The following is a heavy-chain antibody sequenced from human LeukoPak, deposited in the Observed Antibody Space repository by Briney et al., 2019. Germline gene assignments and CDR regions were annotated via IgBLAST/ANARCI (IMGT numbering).Heavy chain of an antibody. Sequence: GGSLRLSCTASGFTFGDYAMSWVRQAPGKGLEWVSVIYSGGSTYYADSVKGRFTISRDNSKNTLYLQMNSLRAEDTAVYYCARGTAYYGSGSDAFDIWGQGTMVTVSS. CDR3: ARGTAYYGSGSDAFDI. CDR1: GFTFGDYA. D-gene: IGHD3-10*01. CDR2: IYSGGST. J-gene: IGHJ3*02. V-gene: IGHV3-66*01.